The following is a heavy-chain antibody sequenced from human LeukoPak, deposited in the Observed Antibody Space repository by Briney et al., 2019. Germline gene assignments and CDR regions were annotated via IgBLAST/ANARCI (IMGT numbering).Heavy chain of an antibody. D-gene: IGHD1-26*01. Sequence: VASVKVSCKASGGTFSSYAISWVRQAPGQGLEWMGGIIPIFGTANYAQKFQGRVTITADESTSTAYMELSSLRSEGTAVYYCARGGSGSYGINDYWGQGTLVTVSS. CDR2: IIPIFGTA. CDR1: GGTFSSYA. V-gene: IGHV1-69*13. CDR3: ARGGSGSYGINDY. J-gene: IGHJ4*02.